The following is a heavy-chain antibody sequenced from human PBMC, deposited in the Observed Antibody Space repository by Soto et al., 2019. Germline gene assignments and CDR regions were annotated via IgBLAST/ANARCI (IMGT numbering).Heavy chain of an antibody. V-gene: IGHV3-30-3*01. CDR3: ARVRDGYKRAPVFFDD. D-gene: IGHD5-12*01. CDR2: ISYDGSNK. Sequence: QVQLVESGGGVVQPGRSLRLSCAASGFTFSSYNMHWVRQAPGTGLEWVAVISYDGSNKYYADSVKGRFTISRDNSKNTLYLQMNSLRAEDTAVYYCARVRDGYKRAPVFFDDGGQGTLVTVAS. J-gene: IGHJ4*02. CDR1: GFTFSSYN.